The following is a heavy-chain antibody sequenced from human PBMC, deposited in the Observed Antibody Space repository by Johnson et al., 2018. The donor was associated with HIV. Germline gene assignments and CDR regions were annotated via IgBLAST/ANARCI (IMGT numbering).Heavy chain of an antibody. CDR2: ISGSGGST. D-gene: IGHD3-22*01. CDR3: ARRNLDYYDSSANDAFDI. CDR1: GFTFSSYA. V-gene: IGHV3-23*04. Sequence: VQLVESGGGLVQPGGSLRLSCAASGFTFSSYAMSWVRQAPGKGLEWVSAISGSGGSTYYADSVKGRFPISRDNSKNTLYLQMNSLRAEDTAVYYCARRNLDYYDSSANDAFDIWGQGTMVTVSS. J-gene: IGHJ3*02.